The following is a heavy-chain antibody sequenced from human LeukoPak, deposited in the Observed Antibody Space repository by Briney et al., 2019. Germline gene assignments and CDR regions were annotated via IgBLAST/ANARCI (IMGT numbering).Heavy chain of an antibody. V-gene: IGHV3-23*01. CDR3: ARNPTGYPNWFDP. CDR1: GFTFSNYA. Sequence: GGSLRLSCAASGFTFSNYAMSWVRQAPGKGLEWVSGISGSGDNTYYADSVKGRFTISRDNSKNTLYLQMNSLRAEDTAVYYCARNPTGYPNWFDPWGPGTLVTISS. CDR2: ISGSGDNT. D-gene: IGHD3-9*01. J-gene: IGHJ5*02.